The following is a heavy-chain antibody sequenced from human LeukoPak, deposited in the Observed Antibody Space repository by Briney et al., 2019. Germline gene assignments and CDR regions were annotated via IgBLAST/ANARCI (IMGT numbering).Heavy chain of an antibody. D-gene: IGHD2-15*01. CDR3: AREYCSGGSCYSPGDAFDI. V-gene: IGHV4-39*01. CDR1: GGSISSSSYY. Sequence: SETLSLTCTVSGGSISSSSYYWGWIRQPPGKGLEWIGSIYYSGSTYYNPSLKSRVTISVDTSKNQFSLKLSSVTAADTAVYYCAREYCSGGSCYSPGDAFDIWGQGTMVTVSS. J-gene: IGHJ3*02. CDR2: IYYSGST.